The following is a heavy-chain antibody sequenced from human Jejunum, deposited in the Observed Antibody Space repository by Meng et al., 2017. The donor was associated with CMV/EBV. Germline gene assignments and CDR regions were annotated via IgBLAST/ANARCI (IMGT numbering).Heavy chain of an antibody. V-gene: IGHV1-18*01. Sequence: QVLLGESGPEVQKPGASVKVPCKTSGYTFMEHGISWVRQAPGQGLEWVGWISPYNGNTDSAQKIQGRVTMTTDTSTSTVYLELKNLKSDDTAIYYCARDSSDDYFDYWGQGTLVTVSS. CDR1: GYTFMEHG. J-gene: IGHJ4*02. CDR2: ISPYNGNT. D-gene: IGHD2-21*02. CDR3: ARDSSDDYFDY.